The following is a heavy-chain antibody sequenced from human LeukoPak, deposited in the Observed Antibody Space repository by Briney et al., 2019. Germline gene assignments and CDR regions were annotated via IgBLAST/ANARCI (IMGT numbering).Heavy chain of an antibody. V-gene: IGHV3-74*01. Sequence: GGSLRLSCAASGFTFSTYWMHWVRQAPGKGLVWVSLINADGSTTTYADSVKGRFTISRDNARNTLSLQMNSLTIEDTAVYYCVVVVEPPDSDGFDVWGQGTMITVSS. D-gene: IGHD1-14*01. J-gene: IGHJ3*01. CDR3: VVVVEPPDSDGFDV. CDR1: GFTFSTYW. CDR2: INADGSTT.